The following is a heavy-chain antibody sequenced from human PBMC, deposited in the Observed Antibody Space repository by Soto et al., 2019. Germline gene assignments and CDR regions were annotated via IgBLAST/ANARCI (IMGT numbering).Heavy chain of an antibody. CDR3: ARAGYGSVSYGAGAFYI. Sequence: QVQLVQSGAEVKQPGASVKVSCKASGYTFTGYYMHWVRQAPAQGLEWMGWINPNSGGTNYAQKFQGWVTMTRDTSIRTAYMELSRLRSDDTAVYYCARAGYGSVSYGAGAFYIWGPGTTVTVSS. CDR2: INPNSGGT. J-gene: IGHJ3*02. V-gene: IGHV1-2*04. D-gene: IGHD3-10*01. CDR1: GYTFTGYY.